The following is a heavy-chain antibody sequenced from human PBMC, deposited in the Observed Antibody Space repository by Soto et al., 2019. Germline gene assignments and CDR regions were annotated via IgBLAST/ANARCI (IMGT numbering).Heavy chain of an antibody. CDR3: ARLGGYFQALDS. Sequence: SETLYLTCTVSGGSISPYYWSWIRQPPGKGLEWIGYIYFGGTTEYNPSLKSRVTISVDTSKNQFSLKLTSVTAADTAVYYCARLGGYFQALDSWGQGTLVTVSS. J-gene: IGHJ4*02. CDR1: GGSISPYY. D-gene: IGHD3-22*01. V-gene: IGHV4-59*08. CDR2: IYFGGTT.